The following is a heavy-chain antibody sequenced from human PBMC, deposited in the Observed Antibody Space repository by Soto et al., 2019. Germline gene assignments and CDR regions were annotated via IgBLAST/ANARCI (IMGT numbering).Heavy chain of an antibody. J-gene: IGHJ4*02. CDR3: ATQQFFDASGFSFDQ. D-gene: IGHD3-22*01. V-gene: IGHV3-15*01. CDR2: IKSKTDGETV. CDR1: GISFTTAW. Sequence: GGSLRLSCVGSGISFTTAWMNWVRQAPGKGLEWVGRIKSKTDGETVDYAAPVRGRFIISRDDSKNTVYLSVSGLKTEDTAIYYCATQQFFDASGFSFDQWGQGNLVTVPS.